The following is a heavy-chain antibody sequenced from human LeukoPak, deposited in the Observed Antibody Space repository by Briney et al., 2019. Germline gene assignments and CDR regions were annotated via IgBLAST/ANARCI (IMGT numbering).Heavy chain of an antibody. J-gene: IGHJ4*02. CDR2: ISSNGGST. CDR3: ARGKGNFDY. CDR1: GFTFSSYA. D-gene: IGHD3-10*01. V-gene: IGHV3-64*01. Sequence: GGSLRLSCAASGFTFSSYAMHWVRQAPGKGLEYVSAISSNGGSTYYANSVKGRFTISRGNSKNTLYLQMGSLRAEDMAVYYCARGKGNFDYWGQGTLVTVSS.